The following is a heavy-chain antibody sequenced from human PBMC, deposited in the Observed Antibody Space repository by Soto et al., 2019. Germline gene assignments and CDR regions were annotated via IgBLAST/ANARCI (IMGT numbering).Heavy chain of an antibody. Sequence: GGSLRLSCAASGFTFSSYAMSWVRQAPGKGLEWVSAISGSGGSTYYADSVKGRFTISRDNSKNTLYLQMNSLRAEDTAVYYCAKDQGPSRPFTYCSGGSCYSSDYWGQGTLVTVSS. J-gene: IGHJ4*02. CDR1: GFTFSSYA. D-gene: IGHD2-15*01. CDR2: ISGSGGST. CDR3: AKDQGPSRPFTYCSGGSCYSSDY. V-gene: IGHV3-23*01.